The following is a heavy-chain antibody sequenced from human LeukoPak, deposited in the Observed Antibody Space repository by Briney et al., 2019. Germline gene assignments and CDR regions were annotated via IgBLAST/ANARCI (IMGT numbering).Heavy chain of an antibody. CDR2: ISSSGSTI. Sequence: PGGSLRLSCAASGFTFSDYYMSWIRQAPGKGLEWVSYISSSGSTIYYADSVKGRFTISRDNAKNSLYLQMNSLRAEDTAVYYCAGDWTTYYYDSSGYFGYWGQGTLVTVSS. J-gene: IGHJ4*02. CDR3: AGDWTTYYYDSSGYFGY. V-gene: IGHV3-11*01. CDR1: GFTFSDYY. D-gene: IGHD3-22*01.